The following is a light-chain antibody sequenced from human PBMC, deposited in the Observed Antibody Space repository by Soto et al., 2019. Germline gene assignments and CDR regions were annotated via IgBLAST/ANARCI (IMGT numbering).Light chain of an antibody. CDR1: QDISNF. Sequence: DIPMTQSPSSLSASVGDRVTIACRASQDISNFLAWFQQKPGKVPKLLMYGASTLQSGVPSRFSGSGSGTDFTLTISSLQPEDVAIYYCQSYDTAPTWTFGPGNKVEI. CDR3: QSYDTAPTWT. J-gene: IGKJ1*01. V-gene: IGKV1-27*01. CDR2: GAS.